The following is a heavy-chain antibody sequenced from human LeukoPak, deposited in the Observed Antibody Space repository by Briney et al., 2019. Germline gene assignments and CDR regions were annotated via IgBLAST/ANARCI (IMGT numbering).Heavy chain of an antibody. CDR1: GYTFTGYY. V-gene: IGHV1-2*02. D-gene: IGHD2-15*01. CDR2: INPNSGGT. CDR3: ARVPAPYCSGGSCYSDFFDY. J-gene: IGHJ4*02. Sequence: ASVKVSCKASGYTFTGYYMHWVRQAPGQGLEWMGCINPNSGGTNYAQKVQGRVTMTRDTSISTAYMELSRLRSDDTAVYYCARVPAPYCSGGSCYSDFFDYWGQGTLVTVS.